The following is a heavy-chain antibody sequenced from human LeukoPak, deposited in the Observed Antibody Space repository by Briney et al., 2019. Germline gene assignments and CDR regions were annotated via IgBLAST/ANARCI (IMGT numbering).Heavy chain of an antibody. V-gene: IGHV4-59*12. Sequence: PSETLSLTCTVSGGSISSYYWSWIRQPPGKGLEWIGYIYYSGSTNYNPSLKSRVTISVDTSKNQFSLKLSSVTAADTAVYYCARADCSSTSCYTGGWFDPWGQGTLVTVSS. CDR1: GGSISSYY. CDR2: IYYSGST. D-gene: IGHD2-2*02. CDR3: ARADCSSTSCYTGGWFDP. J-gene: IGHJ5*02.